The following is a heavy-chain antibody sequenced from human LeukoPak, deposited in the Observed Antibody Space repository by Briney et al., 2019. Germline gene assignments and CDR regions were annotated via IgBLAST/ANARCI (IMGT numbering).Heavy chain of an antibody. CDR2: ISNSGSST. CDR3: AKISSRSVPRSYSDF. J-gene: IGHJ4*01. Sequence: PGGSLRLSCAASGFTFSNYAMTWVRPAPGKGLEWVSGISNSGSSTYYADSVKGRFTISRDNSLSTLFLQLNSLRVEDTAIYYCAKISSRSVPRSYSDFWGQGNLVTVSS. CDR1: GFTFSNYA. V-gene: IGHV3-23*05. D-gene: IGHD2-15*01.